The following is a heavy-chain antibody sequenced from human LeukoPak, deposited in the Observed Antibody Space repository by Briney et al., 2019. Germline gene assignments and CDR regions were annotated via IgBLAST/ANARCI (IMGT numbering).Heavy chain of an antibody. CDR3: ARALPLLGGNRDAFDI. D-gene: IGHD3-16*01. J-gene: IGHJ3*02. Sequence: GGSLRLSCAASGFTFSNYWMTWVRQAPGEGLEWVANIKQDGSEKYYVDSVKGRFTISRDNAKNSLYLQMNSLRAEDTAVYYCARALPLLGGNRDAFDIWGQGTMVTVSS. CDR2: IKQDGSEK. V-gene: IGHV3-7*01. CDR1: GFTFSNYW.